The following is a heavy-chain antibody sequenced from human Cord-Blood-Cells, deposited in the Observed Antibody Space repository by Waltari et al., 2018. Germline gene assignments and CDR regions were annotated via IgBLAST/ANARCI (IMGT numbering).Heavy chain of an antibody. J-gene: IGHJ3*02. Sequence: EVQLVQSGAEVKKPGESLKISCKGSGYSFTSYWIGWVRQMPGKGLEWMGIIYPGDSDTRYSPSFQGQVTISADKSISTAYLQWSSLKASDTAMYYCARRIGYCSSTSCYSDAFDIWGQGTMVTVSS. CDR3: ARRIGYCSSTSCYSDAFDI. CDR2: IYPGDSDT. V-gene: IGHV5-51*01. D-gene: IGHD2-2*02. CDR1: GYSFTSYW.